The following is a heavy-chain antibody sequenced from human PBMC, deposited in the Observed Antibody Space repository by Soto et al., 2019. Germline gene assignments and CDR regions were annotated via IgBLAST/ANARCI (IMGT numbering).Heavy chain of an antibody. V-gene: IGHV1-24*01. J-gene: IGHJ5*02. CDR3: ARVDPQIWSGYYSNWFDP. CDR2: FDPEDGET. D-gene: IGHD3-3*01. Sequence: ASVKVSCKVSGYTLTELSMHWVRQAPGKGLEWMGGFDPEDGETIYAQKFQGRVTMTTDTSTSTAYMELRSLRSDDTAVYYCARVDPQIWSGYYSNWFDPWGQGTLVTVSS. CDR1: GYTLTELS.